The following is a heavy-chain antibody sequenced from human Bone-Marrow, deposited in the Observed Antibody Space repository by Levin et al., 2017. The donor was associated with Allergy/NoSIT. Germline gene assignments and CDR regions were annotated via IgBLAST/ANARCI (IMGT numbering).Heavy chain of an antibody. Sequence: LRLSCAVSGGSISSDDYSWSWIRQPPGKGLEWIGCVYHSGSTYYNPSLKSRVTISVDRSKNQFSLKLSSVTAADTAVYYCTSSKHFYFDCWGQGSLVTVSS. V-gene: IGHV4-30-2*01. CDR3: TSSKHFYFDC. D-gene: IGHD6-6*01. CDR1: GGSISSDDYS. J-gene: IGHJ4*02. CDR2: VYHSGST.